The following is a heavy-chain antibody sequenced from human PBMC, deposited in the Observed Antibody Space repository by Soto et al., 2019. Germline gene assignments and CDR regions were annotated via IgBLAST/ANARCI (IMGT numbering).Heavy chain of an antibody. CDR3: ARAQIGYCSSTSCTPLGESDY. Sequence: SETLSLTCAVYGGSFSGYYWSWIRQPPGKGLEWIGEINHSGSTNYNPSLKSRVTISVETSKNQFSLKLGSVTAADTAVYYCARAQIGYCSSTSCTPLGESDYWGQGTLVTVSS. D-gene: IGHD2-2*01. J-gene: IGHJ4*02. CDR2: INHSGST. V-gene: IGHV4-34*01. CDR1: GGSFSGYY.